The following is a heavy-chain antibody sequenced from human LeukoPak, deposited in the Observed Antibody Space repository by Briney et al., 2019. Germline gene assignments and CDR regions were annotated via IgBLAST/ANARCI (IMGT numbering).Heavy chain of an antibody. Sequence: SQTLSLTCAISGDSVSSNTAAWNWIRQSPSRGLEWLGRTYYRSKWYNDYAVSVKSRITINPDTSKNQFSLQLNSVTAADPAVYYCARPSYRRYGYWFAPGAQGTLVPVPS. D-gene: IGHD5-18*01. CDR3: ARPSYRRYGYWFAP. V-gene: IGHV6-1*01. CDR1: GDSVSSNTAA. J-gene: IGHJ5*02. CDR2: TYYRSKWYN.